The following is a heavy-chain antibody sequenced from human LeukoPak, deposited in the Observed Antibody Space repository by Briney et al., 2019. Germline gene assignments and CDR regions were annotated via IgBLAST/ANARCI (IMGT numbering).Heavy chain of an antibody. CDR2: IYHSGRT. Sequence: SETLSLTCTVSGGSISSGGYYWSWLRQPPGKGLEWIGYIYHSGRTYYNPSLKSRVTISVDRSKNQFSLKLSSVTAADTAVYYCASQAEGDAFDIWGQGTLVTVSS. V-gene: IGHV4-30-2*01. D-gene: IGHD2-15*01. J-gene: IGHJ3*02. CDR3: ASQAEGDAFDI. CDR1: GGSISSGGYY.